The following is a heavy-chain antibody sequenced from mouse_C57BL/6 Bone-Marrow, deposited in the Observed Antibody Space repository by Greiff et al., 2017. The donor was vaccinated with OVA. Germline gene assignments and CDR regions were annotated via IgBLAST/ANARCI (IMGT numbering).Heavy chain of an antibody. CDR2: INPYNGGT. D-gene: IGHD1-1*01. J-gene: IGHJ4*01. CDR1: GYTFTDYY. CDR3: ARSRGSSLYYAMDY. V-gene: IGHV1-19*01. Sequence: EVQLQQSGPVLVKPGASVKMSCKASGYTFTDYYMNWVKQSHGKSLEWIGVINPYNGGTSYNQKFKGKATLTVDKSSSTAYMELNSLTSEDSAVYYCARSRGSSLYYAMDYWGQGTSVTVSS.